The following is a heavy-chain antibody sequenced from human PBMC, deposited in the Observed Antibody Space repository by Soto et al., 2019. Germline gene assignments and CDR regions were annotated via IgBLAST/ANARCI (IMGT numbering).Heavy chain of an antibody. Sequence: EVQLVETGGGLIQPGGSLRLSCAASGFSVSNNYMSWVRQAPGKGLEWVSIIHAGGSTYYADSVKGRFTISRDNSKNTAYLQMNGLIDEDTAMYYCASLAVAEGFDPWGQGTLVTVSS. J-gene: IGHJ5*02. CDR1: GFSVSNNY. V-gene: IGHV3-53*02. CDR3: ASLAVAEGFDP. CDR2: IHAGGST. D-gene: IGHD6-19*01.